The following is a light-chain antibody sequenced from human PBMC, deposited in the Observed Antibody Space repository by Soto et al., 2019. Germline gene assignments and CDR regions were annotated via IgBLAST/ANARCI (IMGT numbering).Light chain of an antibody. V-gene: IGLV2-14*01. Sequence: QSALTQPASVSGSPGQSITISCTGTSSDVGGYHYVSWYQQHPGKAPKLMIYDVSNRPSGVSNRFSGSKSGNTASLTISGLQAEDEADYYCISYTSSIRVFGGGTKLTVL. CDR3: ISYTSSIRV. CDR2: DVS. J-gene: IGLJ3*02. CDR1: SSDVGGYHY.